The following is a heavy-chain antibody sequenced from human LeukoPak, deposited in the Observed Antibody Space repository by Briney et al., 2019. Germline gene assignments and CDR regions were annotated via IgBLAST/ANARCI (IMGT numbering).Heavy chain of an antibody. CDR3: ARGLELWIDY. Sequence: GRSLRLSCAASGFTFSDHVMHWVRQAPGKGLEWVAVIWYDGSNKYYADSVKGRFTISRDNSKNTLYLQMNSLRAEDTAVYYCARGLELWIDYWGQGTLVTVSS. CDR1: GFTFSDHV. D-gene: IGHD5-18*01. J-gene: IGHJ4*02. V-gene: IGHV3-33*08. CDR2: IWYDGSNK.